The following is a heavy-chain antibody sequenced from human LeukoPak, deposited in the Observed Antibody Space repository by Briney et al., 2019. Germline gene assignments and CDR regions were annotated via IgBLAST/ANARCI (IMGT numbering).Heavy chain of an antibody. CDR2: IYYSGST. D-gene: IGHD3-10*01. CDR1: GGSISSYY. CDR3: ARDITYYYGSGSYYGNFDY. V-gene: IGHV4-59*01. J-gene: IGHJ4*02. Sequence: SETLSLTCTVSGGSISSYYWSWIRQPPGKGLEWIGYIYYSGSTNCNPSLKSRVTISVDTSKNQFSLKLRSVTAADTAVYYCARDITYYYGSGSYYGNFDYWGQGTLVTVSS.